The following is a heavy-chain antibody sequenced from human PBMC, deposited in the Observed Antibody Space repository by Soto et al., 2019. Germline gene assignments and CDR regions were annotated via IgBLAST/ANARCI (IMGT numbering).Heavy chain of an antibody. Sequence: QVQLVESGGGVVQPGGSLRLSCEGSGFPFRSYGIQWVRQAPGKGLEWLGLIWNDGGHAYYADSVKGRFTISRDNSKNTVFLQVSNLRAEDTAVYFCARDQTDSGGYSDSWGQGTLVTVSS. V-gene: IGHV3-33*01. CDR1: GFPFRSYG. D-gene: IGHD2-15*01. J-gene: IGHJ4*02. CDR2: IWNDGGHA. CDR3: ARDQTDSGGYSDS.